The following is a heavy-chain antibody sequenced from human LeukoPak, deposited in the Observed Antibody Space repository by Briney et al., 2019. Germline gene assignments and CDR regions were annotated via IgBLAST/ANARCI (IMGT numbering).Heavy chain of an antibody. CDR1: DGSFSGYY. CDR3: ARDPPGSSMDV. CDR2: IYYSGST. V-gene: IGHV4-34*01. J-gene: IGHJ6*03. Sequence: SETLSLSCAVYDGSFSGYYRYWIRQPPEKGLEWIGSIYYSGSTYYNPSLKSRVTISVDTSKNQFSLKLSSVAAADTAVYYCARDPPGSSMDVWGKGTTVTVSS. D-gene: IGHD1-14*01.